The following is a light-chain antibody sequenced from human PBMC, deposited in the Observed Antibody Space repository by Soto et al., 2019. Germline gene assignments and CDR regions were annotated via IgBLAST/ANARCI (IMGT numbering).Light chain of an antibody. CDR3: QQYDKLPRT. CDR2: DAS. Sequence: DIQMTQSPSSLSASVGDRVTITCQASQDISNYLNWYQQKPGKAPKLLIYDASNLETGVPSRFSRSGSRTDSTFTISRLQPEDIATYYCQQYDKLPRTFGQGTKVEIK. CDR1: QDISNY. V-gene: IGKV1-33*01. J-gene: IGKJ1*01.